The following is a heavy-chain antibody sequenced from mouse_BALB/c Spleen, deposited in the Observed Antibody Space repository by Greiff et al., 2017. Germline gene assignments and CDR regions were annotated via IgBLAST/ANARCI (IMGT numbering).Heavy chain of an antibody. CDR1: GFTFSSYA. J-gene: IGHJ3*01. CDR3: ARGPALWFAY. D-gene: IGHD1-2*01. CDR2: ISSGGST. Sequence: EVQRVESGGGLVKPGGSLKLSCAASGFTFSSYAMSWVRQTPEKRLEWVASISSGGSTYYPDSVKGRFTISRDNARNILYLQMSSLRSEDTAMYYCARGPALWFAYWGQGTLVTVSA. V-gene: IGHV5-6-5*01.